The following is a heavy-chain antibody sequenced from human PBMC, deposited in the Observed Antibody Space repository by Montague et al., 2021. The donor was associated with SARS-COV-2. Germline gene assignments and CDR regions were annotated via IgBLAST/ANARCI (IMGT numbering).Heavy chain of an antibody. CDR2: IFHNGDS. Sequence: SETLSLTCLVSGGPISTDNLYWYWAWVRQPPGQGLEWIGCIFHNGDSYSNPSLNTRVTISINTSRNHFSLSLTSVTAPDTAVYYCARHVSNLRAAVDYFDYWGQGTPVTVSS. CDR1: GGPISTDNLYWY. J-gene: IGHJ4*02. V-gene: IGHV4-39*01. D-gene: IGHD1-14*01. CDR3: ARHVSNLRAAVDYFDY.